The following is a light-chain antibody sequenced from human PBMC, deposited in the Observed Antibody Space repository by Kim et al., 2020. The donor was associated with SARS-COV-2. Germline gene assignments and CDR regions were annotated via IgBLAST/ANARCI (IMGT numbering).Light chain of an antibody. V-gene: IGKV3-20*01. CDR3: QQYGSSPYT. Sequence: LSPGESGTLSCRASQSVSRSYLAWYQQKPGQAPRLLIYGASSRATGIPDRFSGSGSGTDFTLTISRLEPEDFAVYYCQQYGSSPYTFGQGTKLEIK. J-gene: IGKJ2*01. CDR1: QSVSRSY. CDR2: GAS.